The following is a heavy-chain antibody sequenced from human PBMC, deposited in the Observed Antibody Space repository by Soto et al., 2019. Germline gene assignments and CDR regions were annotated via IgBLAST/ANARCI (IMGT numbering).Heavy chain of an antibody. CDR1: GYTFTDYW. D-gene: IGHD2-2*01. V-gene: IGHV5-51*01. J-gene: IGHJ6*02. CDR2: IYPGDSDT. CDR3: ERQHQPGGMDV. Sequence: GESLKISCKGSGYTFTDYWIGWVRQLPGKGLEWMGIIYPGDSDTRYSPSLQGHVTITVDKSTSTAYLQWSSLKASDTAMYYCERQHQPGGMDVWGQGTTVTVSS.